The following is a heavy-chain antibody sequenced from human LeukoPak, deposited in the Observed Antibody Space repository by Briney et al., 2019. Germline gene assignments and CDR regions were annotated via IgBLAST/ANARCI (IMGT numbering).Heavy chain of an antibody. V-gene: IGHV3-21*01. D-gene: IGHD3-10*01. CDR1: GFTFSSYS. CDR2: ISSSSSYI. CDR3: AREPVVVRGVKPHYYYYMDV. J-gene: IGHJ6*03. Sequence: GGSLRLSCAASGFTFSSYSMNWVRQAPGKGLEWVSSISSSSSYIYYADSVKGRFTISRDNAKNSLYLQMNSLRAEDTAVYYCAREPVVVRGVKPHYYYYMDVWGKGTTVTISS.